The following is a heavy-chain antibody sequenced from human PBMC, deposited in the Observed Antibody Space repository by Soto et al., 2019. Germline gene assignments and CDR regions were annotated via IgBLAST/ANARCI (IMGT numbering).Heavy chain of an antibody. CDR2: FYYSGST. CDR1: GDSISDYY. V-gene: IGHV4-59*13. J-gene: IGHJ4*02. Sequence: QVQLQESGPGLVKPSETLSLTCTVSGDSISDYYWNWIRQPPGKGLEWIGYFYYSGSTSYNPSLKSRVTILVDTSKNQFSLKLTSVTAADTAVYYCARGGVAAPPHFDYWGQGTLVTVSS. CDR3: ARGGVAAPPHFDY. D-gene: IGHD3-16*01.